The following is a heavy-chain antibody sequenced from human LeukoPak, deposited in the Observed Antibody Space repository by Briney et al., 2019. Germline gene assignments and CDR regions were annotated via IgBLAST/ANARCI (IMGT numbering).Heavy chain of an antibody. CDR2: MYPGDYDT. J-gene: IGHJ6*01. D-gene: IGHD3-9*01. CDR3: ARQDGITISTLGYYYYGMDV. CDR1: GYSLTNYW. Sequence: GESLNISCKGSGYSLTNYWIGWVRQMPGKGLEWMGIMYPGDYDTRYSPFFQGQVTISADQSISTAYLQWSSLKASDTAMYYCARQDGITISTLGYYYYGMDVWGQGTTVTVSS. V-gene: IGHV5-51*01.